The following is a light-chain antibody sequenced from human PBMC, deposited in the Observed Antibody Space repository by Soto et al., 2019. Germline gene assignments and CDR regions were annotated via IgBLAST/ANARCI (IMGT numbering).Light chain of an antibody. CDR3: QQYNSCSWT. CDR1: QSVSSSY. CDR2: GAS. V-gene: IGKV3D-7*01. J-gene: IGKJ1*01. Sequence: DIELTQSPRTLSLSTGERATLSCRASQSVSSSYLAWYQQQPGQAPRLLIYGASTRATGIPARFSGSGSGTEFTLTISSLQSDDFAVYYWQQYNSCSWTFGQGTKVDIK.